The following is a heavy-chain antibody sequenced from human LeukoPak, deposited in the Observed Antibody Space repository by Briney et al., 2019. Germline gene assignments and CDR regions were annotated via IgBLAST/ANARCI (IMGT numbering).Heavy chain of an antibody. D-gene: IGHD6-6*01. CDR3: ARLGSSSWSDTTYCFDY. Sequence: GASVKVSCKASGYTFTSYAMHWVRQAPGQRLEWMGWINAGNGNTKYSQKFQGRVTITRDTSASTAYMELSSLRSEDTAVYYCARLGSSSWSDTTYCFDYWGQGTLVTVSS. CDR2: INAGNGNT. J-gene: IGHJ4*02. CDR1: GYTFTSYA. V-gene: IGHV1-3*01.